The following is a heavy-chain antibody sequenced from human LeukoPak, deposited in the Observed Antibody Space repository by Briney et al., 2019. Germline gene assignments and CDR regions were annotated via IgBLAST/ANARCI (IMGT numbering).Heavy chain of an antibody. Sequence: ASEKVSCKASVYTFTIYYMHWVRQAPGHAREGMGIINPNCGSTNYAQNLQGRGTMPRDTSTSTVYMELSSLRSEDTAVYYCARGPQRIFWSARDYYYYMVVWGKGTTVTVSS. J-gene: IGHJ6*03. CDR1: VYTFTIYY. CDR3: ARGPQRIFWSARDYYYYMVV. D-gene: IGHD3-3*01. V-gene: IGHV1-46*01. CDR2: INPNCGST.